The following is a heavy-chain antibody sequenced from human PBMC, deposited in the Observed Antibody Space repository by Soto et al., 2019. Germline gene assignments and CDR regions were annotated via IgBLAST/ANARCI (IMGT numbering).Heavy chain of an antibody. CDR2: ISTRSNYI. CDR1: GFTFSSYD. J-gene: IGHJ4*02. Sequence: GGSLRLSCAVSGFTFSSYDMTWVRQAPGMGLEWVSCISTRSNYIYYAASVKGRFTVSRNNAKNSLYLQMNSLRAEDTGVYYCSRNSYGTNIAVAGLDYWGRGTLVTVSS. CDR3: SRNSYGTNIAVAGLDY. V-gene: IGHV3-21*01. D-gene: IGHD6-19*01.